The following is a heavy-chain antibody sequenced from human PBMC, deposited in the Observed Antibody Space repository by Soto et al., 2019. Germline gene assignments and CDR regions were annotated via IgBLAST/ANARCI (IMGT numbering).Heavy chain of an antibody. J-gene: IGHJ3*02. CDR1: GFPFSSYA. D-gene: IGHD6-13*01. V-gene: IGHV3-23*01. CDR2: ISGSGGST. CDR3: AKVPGSSWYGAFDI. Sequence: PGESLKISCAASGFPFSSYAMSWVRQAPGKGLEWVSAISGSGGSTYYADSVKGRFTISRDNSKHTLYLQMNSLRAEDTAVYYCAKVPGSSWYGAFDIWGQGTMVTVSS.